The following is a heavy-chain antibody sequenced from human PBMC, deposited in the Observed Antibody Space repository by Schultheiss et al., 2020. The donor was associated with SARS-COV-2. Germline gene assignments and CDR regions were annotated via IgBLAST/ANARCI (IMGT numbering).Heavy chain of an antibody. CDR3: ARHWRFGEFDYYGMDV. CDR2: IWYDGSNK. CDR1: GFIFSSYG. J-gene: IGHJ6*02. D-gene: IGHD3-10*01. V-gene: IGHV3-33*01. Sequence: GGSLRLSCAASGFIFSSYGMHWVRQAPGKGLEWVAVIWYDGSNKYYADSVKGRFTISRDNSKNTLYLQMNSLRAEDTAVYYCARHWRFGEFDYYGMDVWGQGTTVTVSS.